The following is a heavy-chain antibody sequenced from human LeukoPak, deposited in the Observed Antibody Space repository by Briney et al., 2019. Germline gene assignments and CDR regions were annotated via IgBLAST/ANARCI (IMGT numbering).Heavy chain of an antibody. CDR2: ISPSSNTI. CDR1: GFTFTTQG. V-gene: IGHV3-48*01. J-gene: IGHJ2*01. CDR3: ARVRGPTVTTWYFGP. D-gene: IGHD4-17*01. Sequence: GGSLRLPCGASGFTFTTQGMIWVRQAPGKGLEWVSYISPSSNTIYYADSVKGRFTSSRDNAKNSLYLQMHSLRAEDTAVYYCARVRGPTVTTWYFGPWGRGTLVTVSS.